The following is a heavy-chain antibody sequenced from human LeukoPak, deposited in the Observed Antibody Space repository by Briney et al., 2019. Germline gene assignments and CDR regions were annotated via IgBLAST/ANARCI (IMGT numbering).Heavy chain of an antibody. CDR1: GCTFSSYG. V-gene: IGHV3-30*02. D-gene: IGHD3-9*01. Sequence: PGGSLRLSCAASGCTFSSYGMHWVRQAPGKGLEWVAFIRYDGSNKYYADSVKGRFTISRDNSKNTLHLQMNSLRAEDTAVYYCAKDLQGYDILTGLEVFDSWGQGTLVTVSS. J-gene: IGHJ4*02. CDR2: IRYDGSNK. CDR3: AKDLQGYDILTGLEVFDS.